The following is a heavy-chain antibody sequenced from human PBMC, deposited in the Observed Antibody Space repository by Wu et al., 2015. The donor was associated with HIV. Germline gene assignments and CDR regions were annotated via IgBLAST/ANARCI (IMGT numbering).Heavy chain of an antibody. CDR3: ARGGVYGVNVGDYSYYYYIDV. CDR1: GFTFNNYI. V-gene: IGHV1-18*01. J-gene: IGHJ6*03. Sequence: QVQLAQLGVEVRKPGASVKVSCKASGFTFNNYIIVWVRQAPGQGLEWMGGILPTFGAADYAQKLQGRVTMTTDTSTSSAYMELRSLRSDDTAVYYCARGGVYGVNVGDYSYYYYIDVWGKGTTVTVSS. D-gene: IGHD4-23*01. CDR2: ILPTFGAA.